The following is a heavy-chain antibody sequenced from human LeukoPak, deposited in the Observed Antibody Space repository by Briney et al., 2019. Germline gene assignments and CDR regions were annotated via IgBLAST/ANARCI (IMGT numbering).Heavy chain of an antibody. CDR1: GGSISSSSYY. V-gene: IGHV4-39*01. J-gene: IGHJ4*02. CDR3: ARHSGTAMVTDY. CDR2: IYYSGST. Sequence: SENLSLTCTVYGGSISSSSYYWGWIRQPPGKGLEWIGSIYYSGSTYYNPSLKSRVTISVDTSKNQFSLKLSSVTAADTAVYYCARHSGTAMVTDYWGQGNRVTVSA. D-gene: IGHD5-18*01.